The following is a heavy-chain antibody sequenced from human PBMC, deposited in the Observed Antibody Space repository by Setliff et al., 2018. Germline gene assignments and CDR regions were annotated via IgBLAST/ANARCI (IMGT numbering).Heavy chain of an antibody. Sequence: ASVKVSCKASGYTFTTYAINWVRQAPGQGPEWMGWINTNTGEPTYVQDFTGRFVFSSDTSVSKTYLQISSLKAADTAVYYCARSTSMCYYACNYYYFDLWGKGTTVTAP. CDR3: ARSTSMCYYACNYYYFDL. CDR1: GYTFTTYA. V-gene: IGHV7-4-1*02. CDR2: INTNTGEP. J-gene: IGHJ6*03. D-gene: IGHD3-3*02.